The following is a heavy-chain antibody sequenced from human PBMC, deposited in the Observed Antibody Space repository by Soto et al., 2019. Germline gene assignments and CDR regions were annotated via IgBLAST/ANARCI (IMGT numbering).Heavy chain of an antibody. CDR2: INSDGSST. D-gene: IGHD6-6*01. CDR3: ARDFDYSSSSGMDV. Sequence: GGSLRLSCAASGFTFSSNWMHWVRQAPGKGLVWVSRINSDGSSTTYADSVKGRFTISRDNAKNTLYLQMNSLRVEDTAVYYCARDFDYSSSSGMDVWGQGTTVTVSS. V-gene: IGHV3-74*01. J-gene: IGHJ6*02. CDR1: GFTFSSNW.